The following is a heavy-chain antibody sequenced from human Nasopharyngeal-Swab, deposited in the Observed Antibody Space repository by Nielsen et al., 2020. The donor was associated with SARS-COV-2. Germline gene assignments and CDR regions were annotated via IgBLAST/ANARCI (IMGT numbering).Heavy chain of an antibody. CDR3: ARHYYDSSPDAFDI. CDR1: GYTFTSYD. J-gene: IGHJ3*02. Sequence: ASVKVSCKASGYTFTSYDLNWVRQATGQGLEWMGWMNPNSGNTGYAQKFQGRVTITRNTSISTAYMELSSLRSEDTAVYYCARHYYDSSPDAFDIWGQGTMVTVSS. V-gene: IGHV1-8*03. D-gene: IGHD3-22*01. CDR2: MNPNSGNT.